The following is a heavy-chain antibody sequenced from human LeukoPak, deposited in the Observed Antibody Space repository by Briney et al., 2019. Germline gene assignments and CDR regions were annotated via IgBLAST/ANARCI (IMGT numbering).Heavy chain of an antibody. CDR2: INPNSGGT. Sequence: ASVKVSCKASGYTFTGYYMHWVRQAPGQGLEWMGWINPNSGGTNYAQKFQGRVTMTEDTSTDTAYMELSSLRSEDTAVYYCATPRPQAPLAFDIWGQGTMVTVSS. V-gene: IGHV1-2*02. J-gene: IGHJ3*02. CDR1: GYTFTGYY. CDR3: ATPRPQAPLAFDI.